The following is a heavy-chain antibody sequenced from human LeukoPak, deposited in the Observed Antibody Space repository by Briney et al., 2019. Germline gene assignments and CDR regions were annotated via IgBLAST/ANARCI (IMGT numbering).Heavy chain of an antibody. D-gene: IGHD3-3*01. CDR1: GGSISTYY. Sequence: SETLSLTCTVSGGSISTYYWSWIRQSPGKGLQWLGYIYHSGSTNYNPSLKSRVTISVDTSKNQFSLKLSSVTAADTAVYYCARITGGFWSPVYYYMDVWGKGTTVTVSS. J-gene: IGHJ6*03. CDR3: ARITGGFWSPVYYYMDV. CDR2: IYHSGST. V-gene: IGHV4-59*01.